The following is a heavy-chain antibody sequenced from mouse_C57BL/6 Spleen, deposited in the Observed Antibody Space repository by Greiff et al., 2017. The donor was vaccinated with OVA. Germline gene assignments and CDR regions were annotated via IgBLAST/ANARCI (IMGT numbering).Heavy chain of an antibody. CDR2: IYPGDGDT. D-gene: IGHD2-12*01. CDR3: ARSPAYNYDVGFSY. Sequence: QVQLKQSGAELVKPGASVKISCKASGYDISSYWMNWVKQRPGQGLEWIGQIYPGDGDTNYNGKFKGKATLTADKSSSTAYMQLSSLTSEDSAVYFCARSPAYNYDVGFSYWGHGTLVTVYA. CDR1: GYDISSYW. J-gene: IGHJ3*01. V-gene: IGHV1-80*01.